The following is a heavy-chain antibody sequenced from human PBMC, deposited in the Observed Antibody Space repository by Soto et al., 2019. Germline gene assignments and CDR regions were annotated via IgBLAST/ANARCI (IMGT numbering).Heavy chain of an antibody. CDR1: GFTFSSYG. V-gene: IGHV3-30*18. J-gene: IGHJ6*02. Sequence: QVQLVESGGGVVQPGRSLRLSCAASGFTFSSYGMHWVRQAPGKGLEWVAVISYDGSNKYYADSVKGRFTISRDNSKNTRYLQMNSLRAEDSAVDYCAKDNGGYRCGWYVYYYYYGMDVWGQGTTVTVSS. CDR3: AKDNGGYRCGWYVYYYYYGMDV. D-gene: IGHD6-19*01. CDR2: ISYDGSNK.